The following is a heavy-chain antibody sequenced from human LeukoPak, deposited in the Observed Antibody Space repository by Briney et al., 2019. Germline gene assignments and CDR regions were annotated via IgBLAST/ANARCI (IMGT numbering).Heavy chain of an antibody. CDR1: GGSISSYY. Sequence: PSETLSLTCTVSGGSISSYYWSWIRQPPGKGLEWIGYIYYSGSTNYNPSLKSRVTISVDTSKNQFSLKLSSVPAADPAVYYCARGGEGGDYVDYWGQGTLVTVSS. D-gene: IGHD3-16*01. J-gene: IGHJ4*02. CDR3: ARGGEGGDYVDY. V-gene: IGHV4-59*01. CDR2: IYYSGST.